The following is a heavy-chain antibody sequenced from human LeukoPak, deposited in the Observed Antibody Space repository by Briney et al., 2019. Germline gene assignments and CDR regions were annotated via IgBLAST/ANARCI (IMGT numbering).Heavy chain of an antibody. CDR1: GYSISSGYY. J-gene: IGHJ4*02. CDR2: IYHSGST. Sequence: SETLSLTCTVSGYSISSGYYWGWIRQPPGKGLEWIGSIYHSGSTYYNPSLKSRVTISVDTSKNQFSLKLSSVTAADTAVYYCARDSNYYDSSGSLRYWGQGTLVTVSS. V-gene: IGHV4-38-2*02. D-gene: IGHD3-22*01. CDR3: ARDSNYYDSSGSLRY.